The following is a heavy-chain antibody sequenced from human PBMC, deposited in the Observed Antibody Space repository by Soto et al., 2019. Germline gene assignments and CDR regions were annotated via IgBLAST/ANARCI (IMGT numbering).Heavy chain of an antibody. CDR1: GFTFSDLG. J-gene: IGHJ5*02. D-gene: IGHD1-1*01. CDR2: ISYDGSNK. CDR3: AKGTTFGLDL. V-gene: IGHV3-30*18. Sequence: GGSLRLSCAASGFTFSDLGMHWVRQAPGKGLEWVAVISYDGSNKNYADSVKGRFAISRDNSRNMLFLQMTSLTRGDTAVYYCAKGTTFGLDLWGQGTLVTVSS.